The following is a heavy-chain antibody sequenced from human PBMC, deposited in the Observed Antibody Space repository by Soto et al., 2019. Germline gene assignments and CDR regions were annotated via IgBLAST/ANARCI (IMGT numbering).Heavy chain of an antibody. V-gene: IGHV3-30*18. D-gene: IGHD5-18*01. CDR2: ISYDGSNK. J-gene: IGHJ4*02. CDR1: GFTFSSYG. CDR3: ANHGADTANA. Sequence: QVQLVESGGGVVQPGRSLRLSCAASGFTFSSYGMHWVRQAPGKGLEWVAVISYDGSNKYYADSVKGRFTISRDNSKNTLYLQMNSLRAEDTAVYDCANHGADTANAWGQGTLVTVSS.